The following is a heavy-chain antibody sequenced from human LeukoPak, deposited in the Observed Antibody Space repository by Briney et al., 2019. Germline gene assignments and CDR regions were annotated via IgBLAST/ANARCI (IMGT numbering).Heavy chain of an antibody. V-gene: IGHV4-59*01. CDR3: PCLNPGGGFDY. Sequence: SETLSLTCTVSGGSISSYYWSWIPQPPGKGLEWIGSIYYSGNTNYNPSLQSRVTISVDTSKNQFSLKLSPVTTADTPVQYCPCLNPGGGFDYWGQGTLVTVSS. CDR1: GGSISSYY. D-gene: IGHD3-16*01. CDR2: IYYSGNT. J-gene: IGHJ4*02.